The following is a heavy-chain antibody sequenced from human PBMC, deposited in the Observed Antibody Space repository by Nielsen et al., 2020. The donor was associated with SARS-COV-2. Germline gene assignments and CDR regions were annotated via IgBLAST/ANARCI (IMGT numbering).Heavy chain of an antibody. CDR2: ISGSGGST. J-gene: IGHJ6*02. CDR3: AKDDRRFLESYYYYGMDV. CDR1: GFTFSSYA. V-gene: IGHV3-23*01. Sequence: GESLKISCAASGFTFSSYAMRWVRQAPGKGLEWVSAISGSGGSTYYADSVKGRFTISRDNSKNTLYLQMNSLRAEDTAVYYCAKDDRRFLESYYYYGMDVWGRGTTVTVSS. D-gene: IGHD3-3*01.